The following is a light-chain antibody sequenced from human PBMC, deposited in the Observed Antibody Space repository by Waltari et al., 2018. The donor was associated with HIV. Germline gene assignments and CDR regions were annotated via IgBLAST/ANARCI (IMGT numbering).Light chain of an antibody. J-gene: IGLJ2*01. CDR2: HNT. CDR1: SANIGARYD. Sequence: QSVLTQPPSVSGAPGPRVTSSCTGSSANIGARYDVHWYQQLPGTAPKLLCDHNTNRSAGFPARLSGSKQCPPASLAITGLQAGDEADYYCQAYDSRLGVLFGGGTKLTVL. CDR3: QAYDSRLGVL. V-gene: IGLV1-40*01.